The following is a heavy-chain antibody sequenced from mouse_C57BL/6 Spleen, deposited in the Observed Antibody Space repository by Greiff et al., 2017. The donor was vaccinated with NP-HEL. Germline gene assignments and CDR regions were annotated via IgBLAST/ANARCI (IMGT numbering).Heavy chain of an antibody. D-gene: IGHD2-2*01. J-gene: IGHJ4*01. CDR2: ISSGGSYT. Sequence: EVMLVESGGDLVKPGGSLKLSCAASGFTFSSYGMSWVRQTPDKRLEWVATISSGGSYTYYPDSVKGRFTISRDNAKNTLYLQRSSLKAEDTAMYYCARRDGYDDAMDDWGQGTSVTVSS. V-gene: IGHV5-6*02. CDR3: ARRDGYDDAMDD. CDR1: GFTFSSYG.